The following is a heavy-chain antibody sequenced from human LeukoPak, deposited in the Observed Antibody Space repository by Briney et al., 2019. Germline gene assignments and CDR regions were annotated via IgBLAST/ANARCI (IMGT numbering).Heavy chain of an antibody. V-gene: IGHV3-30*18. Sequence: GGSLRRSCAASGFTFSSYGMHWVRQAPGKGLEWVAVISYDGSNKYYADSVRGRFTISRDNLENMVYLQMNSLRVEDTAIYYCANYPNQVVFFSWGQGTLVTVSS. CDR1: GFTFSSYG. D-gene: IGHD2-2*01. J-gene: IGHJ5*02. CDR2: ISYDGSNK. CDR3: ANYPNQVVFFS.